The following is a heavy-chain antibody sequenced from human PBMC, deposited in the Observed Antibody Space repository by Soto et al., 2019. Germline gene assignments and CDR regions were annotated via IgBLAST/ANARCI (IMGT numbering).Heavy chain of an antibody. CDR3: ARHHGTYYDAFYI. V-gene: IGHV4-39*01. D-gene: IGHD1-1*01. J-gene: IGHJ3*02. CDR2: FYYSGST. CDR1: GGSVSTSTYY. Sequence: QLQLPASGPGVVKPSETLSLTCTVAGGSVSTSTYYWGWIRQPPGKGLEWLATFYYSGSTYHNPSLNSRVTISADTSKDQFSVKLSSVTATDTAVYYCARHHGTYYDAFYIWGQRTMVTVSA.